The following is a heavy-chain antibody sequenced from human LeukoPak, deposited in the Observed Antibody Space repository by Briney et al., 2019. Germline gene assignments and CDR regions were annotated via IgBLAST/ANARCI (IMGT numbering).Heavy chain of an antibody. V-gene: IGHV4-39*07. CDR1: GGSISSSSYY. D-gene: IGHD6-13*01. J-gene: IGHJ4*02. CDR3: ARETNGSWYVGY. CDR2: IYYSGST. Sequence: SETLSLTCTVSGGSISSSSYYWGWIRQPPGKGLEWIGSIYYSGSTYYNPSLKSRVTISVDTSKNQFSLKLSSVTAADTAVYYCARETNGSWYVGYWGQGTLVTVSS.